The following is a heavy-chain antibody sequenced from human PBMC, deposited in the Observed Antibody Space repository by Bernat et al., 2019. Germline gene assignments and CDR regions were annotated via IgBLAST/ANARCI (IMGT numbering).Heavy chain of an antibody. Sequence: QVQLVQSGSELKKPGASVKVSCKASGYTFTSYAMNWVRQAPGQGLEWMGWINTNTGNPTYAQGFTGRFGFSLDTSVSTAYLQISSLKAEDTAVYYCARGPRSIYYYYYYMDVWGKGTTVTVSS. CDR2: INTNTGNP. D-gene: IGHD6-6*01. CDR3: ARGPRSIYYYYYYMDV. CDR1: GYTFTSYA. V-gene: IGHV7-4-1*02. J-gene: IGHJ6*03.